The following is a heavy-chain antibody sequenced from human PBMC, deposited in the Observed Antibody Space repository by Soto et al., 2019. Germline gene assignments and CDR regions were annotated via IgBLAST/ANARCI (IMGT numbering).Heavy chain of an antibody. J-gene: IGHJ3*02. CDR2: IYYSGST. CDR3: ARVRGDYYDSSGYYNAFDI. CDR1: GGSISSGGYY. Sequence: SETLSLTCTVSGGSISSGGYYWSWIRQHPGKGLEWIGYIYYSGSTYCNPSLKSRVTISVDTSKNQFSLKLSSVTAADTAVYYCARVRGDYYDSSGYYNAFDIWGQGTMVTVSS. D-gene: IGHD3-22*01. V-gene: IGHV4-31*03.